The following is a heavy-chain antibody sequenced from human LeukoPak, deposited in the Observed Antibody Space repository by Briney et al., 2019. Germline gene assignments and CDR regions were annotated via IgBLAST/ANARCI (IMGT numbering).Heavy chain of an antibody. CDR3: ARGHRYFVWSSGMDV. V-gene: IGHV4-59*01. J-gene: IGHJ6*02. Sequence: SETLSLTCTVPGGSISSYYWSGIRQPPGKGLEWIGYIYYSGSTNYNPSLKSRVTISVDTSKNQFSLKLSSVTAADTAVYYWARGHRYFVWSSGMDVWGQGTTVTVSS. CDR2: IYYSGST. D-gene: IGHD3-9*01. CDR1: GGSISSYY.